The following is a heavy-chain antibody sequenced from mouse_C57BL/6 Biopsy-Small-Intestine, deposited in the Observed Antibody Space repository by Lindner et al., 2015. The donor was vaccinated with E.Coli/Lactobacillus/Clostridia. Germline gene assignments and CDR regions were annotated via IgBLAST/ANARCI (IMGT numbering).Heavy chain of an antibody. Sequence: VQLQESGAELVKPGASVKLSCKASGYTFTSYWMHWVKQRPGQGLEWIGEINPSNGGTNYNEKFKSKATLTVDKSSSTAYMQLSSLTSEDSAVYYCTIRRGTGGAWFAYWGQGDSGHCLC. CDR2: INPSNGGT. V-gene: IGHV1S16*01. CDR1: GYTFTSYW. J-gene: IGHJ3*01. CDR3: TIRRGTGGAWFAY.